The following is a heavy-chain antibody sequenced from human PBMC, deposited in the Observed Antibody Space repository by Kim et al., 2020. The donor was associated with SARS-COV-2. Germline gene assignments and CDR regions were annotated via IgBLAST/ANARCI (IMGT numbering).Heavy chain of an antibody. Sequence: TLSLTCTVSGGSISSGGYYWSWIRQHPGKGLEWIGYIYYSGSTYYNPSLKSRVTISVDTSKNQFSLKLSSVTAADTAVYYCATTYYYDSSGNYYQYYFEYWGQGTLVTVSP. D-gene: IGHD3-22*01. CDR3: ATTYYYDSSGNYYQYYFEY. J-gene: IGHJ4*02. V-gene: IGHV4-31*03. CDR1: GGSISSGGYY. CDR2: IYYSGST.